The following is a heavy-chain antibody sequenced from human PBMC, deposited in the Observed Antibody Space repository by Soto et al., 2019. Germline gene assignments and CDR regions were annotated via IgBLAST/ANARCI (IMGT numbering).Heavy chain of an antibody. J-gene: IGHJ4*02. CDR1: GYTFTGYD. CDR3: AGEKVGTTGIDF. Sequence: QAQLVQSGAQLKKPVASVKVSCKTSGYTFTGYDINWVRQATGQGLEWMGWMNPNSGNTGYAQNFQGRVTMTRDNSITTAYRELTSLRDADSAVYYCAGEKVGTTGIDFWGQGNLVTVSS. CDR2: MNPNSGNT. D-gene: IGHD1-26*01. V-gene: IGHV1-8*01.